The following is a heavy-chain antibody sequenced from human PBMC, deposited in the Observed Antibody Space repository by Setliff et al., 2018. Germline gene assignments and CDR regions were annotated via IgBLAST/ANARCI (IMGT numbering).Heavy chain of an antibody. Sequence: PSETLSLTCTVSGGSISSSSYYWGWIRQPPGKGLEWIGSIYYSGSTYYNPSLKSRVTISVDTSKNQFSLKLSSVTAADTAVYYCARSKSSSGWLNWFDPWGQGTQVTVPS. CDR2: IYYSGST. CDR1: GGSISSSSYY. V-gene: IGHV4-39*07. CDR3: ARSKSSSGWLNWFDP. D-gene: IGHD6-19*01. J-gene: IGHJ5*02.